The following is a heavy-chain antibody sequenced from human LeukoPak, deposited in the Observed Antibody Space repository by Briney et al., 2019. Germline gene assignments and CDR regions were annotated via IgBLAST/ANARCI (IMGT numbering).Heavy chain of an antibody. D-gene: IGHD3-10*01. J-gene: IGHJ3*02. CDR2: IYSGAST. Sequence: SGGSLRLSCAASGFTVSSNYMSCVRQAPGKGLGWVSVIYSGASTYYADSVKGPFTISRDNAKNSLYLQMNSLRAEDTGVYYCATAMVRYLGGAFDIWGQGTMVTVSS. CDR3: ATAMVRYLGGAFDI. CDR1: GFTVSSNY. V-gene: IGHV3-66*01.